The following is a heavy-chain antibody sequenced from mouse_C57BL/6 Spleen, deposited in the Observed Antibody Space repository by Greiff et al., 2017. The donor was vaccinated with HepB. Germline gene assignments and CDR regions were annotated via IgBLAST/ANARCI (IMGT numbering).Heavy chain of an antibody. D-gene: IGHD2-4*01. CDR3: ATLYDYDPPFAY. J-gene: IGHJ3*01. CDR1: GYTFTSYW. V-gene: IGHV1-59*01. CDR2: IDPSDSYT. Sequence: VKLQQPGAELVRPGTSVKLSCKASGYTFTSYWMYWVKQRPGQGLEWIGVIDPSDSYTNYNQKFKGKATLTVDTASSTPYMQLSSLTSEDSAFYYCATLYDYDPPFAYWGQGTLVTVSA.